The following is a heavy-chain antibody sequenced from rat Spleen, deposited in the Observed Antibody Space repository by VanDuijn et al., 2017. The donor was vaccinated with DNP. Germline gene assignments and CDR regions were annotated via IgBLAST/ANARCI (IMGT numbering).Heavy chain of an antibody. J-gene: IGHJ2*01. D-gene: IGHD5-1*01. CDR3: ATRPSGSFDY. Sequence: EVQLVESGGGLVQPGRSLKVSCAASGFTFRNYGMAWVRQAPTRGLEWVASITTGGDNTYYRDSVKGRFTISRDNAKSTLYLQIDSLRSEDTATYYCATRPSGSFDYWGQGVIVTVSS. V-gene: IGHV5S13*01. CDR1: GFTFRNYG. CDR2: ITTGGDNT.